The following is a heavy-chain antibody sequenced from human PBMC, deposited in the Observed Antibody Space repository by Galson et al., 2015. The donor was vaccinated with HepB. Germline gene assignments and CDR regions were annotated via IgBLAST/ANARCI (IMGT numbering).Heavy chain of an antibody. V-gene: IGHV3-11*01. Sequence: SLRLSCAASGFNFSDNYMTWIRQAPGKGLEWVSYISRSGAAKFYADSVKGRFTASRDSTKNSVFLQMSNLRAEDTAFYYCATYGGAWSAFFEHWGQGALVTVSS. CDR2: ISRSGAAK. D-gene: IGHD2-21*01. CDR1: GFNFSDNY. J-gene: IGHJ4*02. CDR3: ATYGGAWSAFFEH.